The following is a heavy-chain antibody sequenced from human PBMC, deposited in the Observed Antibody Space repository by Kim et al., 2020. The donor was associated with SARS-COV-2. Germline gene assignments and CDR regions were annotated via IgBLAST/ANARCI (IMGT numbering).Heavy chain of an antibody. Sequence: GGSLRLSCAASGFTFSSYSMNWVRQAPGKGLEWVSSISSSSSYIYYADSVKGRFTISRDNAKNSLYLQMNSLRAEDTAVYYCARGVWFRELSSWFDPWGQGTLVTVSS. D-gene: IGHD3-10*01. CDR3: ARGVWFRELSSWFDP. CDR2: ISSSSSYI. V-gene: IGHV3-21*01. CDR1: GFTFSSYS. J-gene: IGHJ5*02.